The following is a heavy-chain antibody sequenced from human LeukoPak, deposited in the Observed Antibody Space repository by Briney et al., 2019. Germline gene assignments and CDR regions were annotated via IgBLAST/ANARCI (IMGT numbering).Heavy chain of an antibody. D-gene: IGHD2-21*02. J-gene: IGHJ4*02. Sequence: GGSLRLSCAASGFTVSSNYMSWVRQAPGKGLEWVSVIYSGGSTYYADSVKGRFTISRDNSKNTLYLQMNSLRAEDTAVYYCARGGSFPATAAHFDYWGQGTLVTVSS. CDR2: IYSGGST. V-gene: IGHV3-53*01. CDR3: ARGGSFPATAAHFDY. CDR1: GFTVSSNY.